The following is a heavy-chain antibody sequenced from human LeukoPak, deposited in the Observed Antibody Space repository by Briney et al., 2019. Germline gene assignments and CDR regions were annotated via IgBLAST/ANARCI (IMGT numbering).Heavy chain of an antibody. Sequence: GGSLRLSCAASGFTFSSYSMNWVRQAPGKGLEWVSYISSSSSTIYYADSVKGRFTISRDNAKNSLYLQMNSLRAEDTAVYYCAREAVGSSGYYYVGVYFDYWGQGTLVTVSS. J-gene: IGHJ4*02. CDR1: GFTFSSYS. CDR2: ISSSSSTI. CDR3: AREAVGSSGYYYVGVYFDY. D-gene: IGHD3-22*01. V-gene: IGHV3-48*01.